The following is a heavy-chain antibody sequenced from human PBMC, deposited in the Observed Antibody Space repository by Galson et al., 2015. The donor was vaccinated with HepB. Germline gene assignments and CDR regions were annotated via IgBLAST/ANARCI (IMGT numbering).Heavy chain of an antibody. CDR3: TSPPTPYCGGDCYSAAPRY. J-gene: IGHJ4*02. D-gene: IGHD2-21*02. V-gene: IGHV3-49*03. Sequence: SLRLSCAVSGLIFGDYGMNWFRQAPGKGLEWVGFIRSKAYGGTTEYAASVRGKFSFSRDDSKSIAYLQLNSLTTEDTAVYYCTSPPTPYCGGDCYSAAPRYWGQGTLVTVSS. CDR2: IRSKAYGGTT. CDR1: GLIFGDYG.